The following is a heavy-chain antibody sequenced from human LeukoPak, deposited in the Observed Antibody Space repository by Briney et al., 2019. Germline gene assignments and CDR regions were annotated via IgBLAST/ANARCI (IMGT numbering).Heavy chain of an antibody. J-gene: IGHJ3*02. CDR3: ARHVEVPAAPDALDI. CDR2: IYYSGST. Sequence: SETLSLTCTVSGGSISSSSYYWGWIRQPPGKGLEWIGSIYYSGSTYYNPSLKSRVTISVDTSKNQFSLKLSSVTAADTAVYYCARHVEVPAAPDALDIWGQGTMVTVSS. CDR1: GGSISSSSYY. V-gene: IGHV4-39*01. D-gene: IGHD2-2*01.